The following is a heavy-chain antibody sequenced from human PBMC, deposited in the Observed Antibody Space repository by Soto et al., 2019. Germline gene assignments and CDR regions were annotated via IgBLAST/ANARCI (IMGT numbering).Heavy chain of an antibody. Sequence: GASVKVSCKASGYTFTSYGIHWVRQAPGQRLGWTGWINGGNGNTKYSEKFQGRVTITRDTSASTAYLELSSLRSEDTAVYYCARDHPYCTNGVCRGFYYGMHVCGQRTTVTVSS. V-gene: IGHV1-3*01. CDR3: ARDHPYCTNGVCRGFYYGMHV. J-gene: IGHJ6*02. CDR1: GYTFTSYG. D-gene: IGHD2-8*01. CDR2: INGGNGNT.